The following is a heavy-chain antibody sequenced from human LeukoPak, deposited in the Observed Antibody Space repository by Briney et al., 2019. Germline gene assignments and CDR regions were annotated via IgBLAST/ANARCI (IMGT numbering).Heavy chain of an antibody. D-gene: IGHD4-17*01. V-gene: IGHV3-20*04. CDR1: GFTFNDYG. J-gene: IGHJ4*02. CDR3: ARAVKGGDYGGGYFEY. Sequence: PGGSLRLSCAASGFTFNDYGMNWVRQVPGKGLEWVSGINWSGGSTDYADSVKGRFTISRDNAKKSLYLQMNSLRAEDPALYYCARAVKGGDYGGGYFEYWGQGTLVTVSS. CDR2: INWSGGST.